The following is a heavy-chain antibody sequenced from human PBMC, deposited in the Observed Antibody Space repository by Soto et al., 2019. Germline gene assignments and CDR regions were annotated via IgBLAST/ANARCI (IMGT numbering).Heavy chain of an antibody. V-gene: IGHV3-30-3*01. CDR3: ARDWGGYSYTKIGSGSYALGGAFDI. D-gene: IGHD3-10*01. J-gene: IGHJ3*02. CDR1: GFTFSSYA. CDR2: ISYDGSNK. Sequence: PGGSLRLSCAASGFTFSSYAMHWVRQAPGKGLEWVAVISYDGSNKYYADSVKGRFTISRDNSKNTLYLQMNSLRAEDTAVYYCARDWGGYSYTKIGSGSYALGGAFDIWGQGTMVTVSS.